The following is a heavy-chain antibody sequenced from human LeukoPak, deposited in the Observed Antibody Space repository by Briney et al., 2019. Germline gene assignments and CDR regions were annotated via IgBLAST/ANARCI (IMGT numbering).Heavy chain of an antibody. D-gene: IGHD1-26*01. Sequence: PGGSLRLSCAASGFTFDDYAMHWVRQAPGKGLEWVSGISWNSGSIYYADSVKGRFTISRDTAKNSLYLQMNSLRPEDTALYYCAKGTGRYWTFFDSWGQATLVTVSS. CDR2: ISWNSGSI. V-gene: IGHV3-9*01. J-gene: IGHJ4*02. CDR1: GFTFDDYA. CDR3: AKGTGRYWTFFDS.